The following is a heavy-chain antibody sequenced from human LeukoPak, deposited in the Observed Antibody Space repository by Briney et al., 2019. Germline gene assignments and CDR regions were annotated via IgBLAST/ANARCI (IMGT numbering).Heavy chain of an antibody. CDR1: GGSISSYY. J-gene: IGHJ2*01. D-gene: IGHD3-16*02. CDR2: IYTSGST. Sequence: PSETLSLTCTVSGGSISSYYWSWIRQPAGKGLEWIGRIYTSGSTNYNPSLKSRITMSVDTSKNQFSLKLSSVTAADTAVYSWARDPSFGGVIVRLPAPFFDLWGRGTLVTVSS. V-gene: IGHV4-4*07. CDR3: ARDPSFGGVIVRLPAPFFDL.